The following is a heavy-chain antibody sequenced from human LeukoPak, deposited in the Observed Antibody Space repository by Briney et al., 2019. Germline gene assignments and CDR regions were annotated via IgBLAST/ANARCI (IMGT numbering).Heavy chain of an antibody. CDR3: AKDQGTMIVVDPAFDI. J-gene: IGHJ3*02. CDR1: GFTFSNNA. D-gene: IGHD3-22*01. Sequence: GGSLRLSCAASGFTFSNNAMSWVRQAPGKGLEWVAGISGSGGGTYYVDSVKGRFTISRDNSKNTLNLQMNSLRAEDTAVYYCAKDQGTMIVVDPAFDIWGQGTMVTVSS. CDR2: ISGSGGGT. V-gene: IGHV3-23*01.